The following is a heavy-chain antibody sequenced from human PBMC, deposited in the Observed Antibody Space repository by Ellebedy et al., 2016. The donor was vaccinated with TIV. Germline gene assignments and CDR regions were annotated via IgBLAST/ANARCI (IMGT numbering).Heavy chain of an antibody. D-gene: IGHD3/OR15-3a*01. V-gene: IGHV3-30*03. J-gene: IGHJ4*02. Sequence: PGGSLRLSCAASGFTFSSYGMHWVRQAPGKGLEWVAVISYDGSKKYYVDSVKGRFTISRDNSKNTLFLQMSSLRAEDTAVYFCARRSTDFAFDSWGQGTLVTVSS. CDR3: ARRSTDFAFDS. CDR2: ISYDGSKK. CDR1: GFTFSSYG.